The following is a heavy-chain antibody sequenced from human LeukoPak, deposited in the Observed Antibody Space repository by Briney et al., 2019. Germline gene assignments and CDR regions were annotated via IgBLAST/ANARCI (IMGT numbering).Heavy chain of an antibody. D-gene: IGHD3-9*01. Sequence: PGASLRLSCAASGFTFSNYAMSWVRQAPGKGLKWVSAIVGSGGSTYYADSVKGRFTISRDNPKNTLYLQMNSLRAEDTAVYYCAKWGDYDILTGYYDSDYWGQGTQVTVSS. V-gene: IGHV3-23*01. CDR3: AKWGDYDILTGYYDSDY. CDR2: IVGSGGST. J-gene: IGHJ4*02. CDR1: GFTFSNYA.